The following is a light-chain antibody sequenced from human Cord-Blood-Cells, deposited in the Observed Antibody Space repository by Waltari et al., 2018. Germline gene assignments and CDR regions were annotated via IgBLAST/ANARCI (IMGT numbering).Light chain of an antibody. J-gene: IGKJ1*01. CDR2: DAS. V-gene: IGKV1-5*01. CDR1: QGISSW. CDR3: QQYNSYSWT. Sequence: GDRVTITYRSSQGISSWLALYQQKPGQAPKLLIYDASILESGVPSRFCGSGSETEFTLTISSQQPDDFATYYCQQYNSYSWTFGQGTKVEIK.